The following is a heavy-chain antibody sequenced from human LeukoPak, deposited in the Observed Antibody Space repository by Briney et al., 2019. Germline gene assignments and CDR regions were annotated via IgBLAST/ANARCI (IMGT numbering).Heavy chain of an antibody. Sequence: GGSLRLSCAASGFTFSGYWMHWVRQAPGRGLVWVSRISGDGRSTNYADSVKGRFTISRDNAKNTLYLQMNSLRAEDTAVYYCARGRSGSNYYYFDYWGQGTLVPVSS. CDR2: ISGDGRST. CDR1: GFTFSGYW. V-gene: IGHV3-74*01. CDR3: ARGRSGSNYYYFDY. D-gene: IGHD1-26*01. J-gene: IGHJ4*02.